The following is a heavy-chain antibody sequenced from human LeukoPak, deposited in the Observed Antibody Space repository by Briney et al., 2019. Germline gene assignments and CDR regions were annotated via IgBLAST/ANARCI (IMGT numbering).Heavy chain of an antibody. V-gene: IGHV1-2*02. CDR3: ARVAVATISYIFDY. D-gene: IGHD5-12*01. J-gene: IGHJ4*02. Sequence: ASVKVSCKASGYTFTGYYMHWVRQAPGQGLEWMGWINPNSGGTNYAQKFQGRVTMTRDTSISTAYMELSRLRSDDTAVYYCARVAVATISYIFDYWGQGTLVTVSS. CDR2: INPNSGGT. CDR1: GYTFTGYY.